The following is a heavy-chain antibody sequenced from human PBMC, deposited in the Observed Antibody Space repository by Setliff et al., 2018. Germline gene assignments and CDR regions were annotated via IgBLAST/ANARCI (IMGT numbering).Heavy chain of an antibody. V-gene: IGHV3-11*04. J-gene: IGHJ4*02. Sequence: GGSLRLSCAASGFTFSDCYMSWIRQTPEKGLEWVSYISSSGRTIYYADSVKGRFTISRDNAKNSLYLQMNSLRVEDTAVYYCVRGEMFSTSPRADWGQGTQVTVSS. CDR2: ISSSGRTI. D-gene: IGHD2-2*01. CDR3: VRGEMFSTSPRAD. CDR1: GFTFSDCY.